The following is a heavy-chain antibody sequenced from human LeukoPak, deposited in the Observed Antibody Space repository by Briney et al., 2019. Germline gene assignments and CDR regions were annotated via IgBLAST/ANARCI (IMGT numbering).Heavy chain of an antibody. Sequence: PSETLSLTCTVSGGSISMSTYYWGWIRQPPGKGLECIGSIHFSGNSYYNPSPSLKIRVTISVDTSKNQFSLNVSAVTAADTAVYYCARFTRSSSSHYYYYAMDVWGQGTTVTVSS. V-gene: IGHV4-39*01. CDR1: GGSISMSTYY. J-gene: IGHJ6*02. CDR2: IHFSGNS. D-gene: IGHD6-6*01. CDR3: ARFTRSSSSHYYYYAMDV.